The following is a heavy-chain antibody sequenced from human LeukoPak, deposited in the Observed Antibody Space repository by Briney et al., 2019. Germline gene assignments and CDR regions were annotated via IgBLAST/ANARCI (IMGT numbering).Heavy chain of an antibody. J-gene: IGHJ3*02. Sequence: GGSLRLSCAASGFTFSTYSMNWVRQAPGKGLEWVSDISSSSSAIYYGDSVKGRFTISRDNAKNSLYLQMNSLRDEDTAVYYCAREYSSSSGRAFDIWGQGTMVTVSS. D-gene: IGHD6-6*01. CDR2: ISSSSSAI. CDR1: GFTFSTYS. CDR3: AREYSSSSGRAFDI. V-gene: IGHV3-48*02.